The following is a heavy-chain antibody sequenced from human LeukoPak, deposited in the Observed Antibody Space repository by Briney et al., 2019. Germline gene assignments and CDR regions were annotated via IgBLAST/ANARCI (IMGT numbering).Heavy chain of an antibody. CDR1: GYSFTSYW. CDR2: IYPGDSNT. J-gene: IGHJ4*02. CDR3: GRGDCSSSSCLRDY. D-gene: IGHD2-2*01. Sequence: PAESLQSSSNASGYSFTSYWIGWARPMPGKGLQWMGIIYPGDSNTRYSPSFQGQVTISADKFISTAYLQWSSLKASDTAMYYCGRGDCSSSSCLRDYWGQGTLVTVSS. V-gene: IGHV5-51*01.